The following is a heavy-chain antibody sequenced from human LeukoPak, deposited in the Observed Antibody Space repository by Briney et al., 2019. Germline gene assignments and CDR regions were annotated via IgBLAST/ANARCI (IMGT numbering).Heavy chain of an antibody. CDR3: AREFHLWYYFDY. D-gene: IGHD3-10*01. CDR1: GFTFGDYA. J-gene: IGHJ4*02. V-gene: IGHV3-7*01. CDR2: IKQDGSEK. Sequence: GRSLRLSCTASGFTFGDYAMSWFRQAPGKGLEWVANIKQDGSEKYDVDSVKGRFTISRDNAKNSLYLQMNSLRVEDTAVYYCAREFHLWYYFDYWGQGTLVTVSS.